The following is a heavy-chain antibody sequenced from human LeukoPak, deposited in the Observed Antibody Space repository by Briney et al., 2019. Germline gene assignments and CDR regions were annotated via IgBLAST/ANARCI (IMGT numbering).Heavy chain of an antibody. V-gene: IGHV3-48*01. CDR1: GFTFSSYS. Sequence: PGGSLRLSCAASGFTFSSYSMNWVRQAPGKGLEWVSYISSSSSTIYYADSVKGRFTISRDNAKNSLYLQMNSLRAEDTAVYYCARARDMITFGGVTPTDYWGQGTPVTVSS. D-gene: IGHD3-16*01. CDR3: ARARDMITFGGVTPTDY. CDR2: ISSSSSTI. J-gene: IGHJ4*02.